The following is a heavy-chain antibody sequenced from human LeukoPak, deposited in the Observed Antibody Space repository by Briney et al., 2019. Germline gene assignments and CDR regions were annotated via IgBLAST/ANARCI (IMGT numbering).Heavy chain of an antibody. Sequence: GGSLRLSCAASGSTFSSYGMHWVRQAPGKGLEWVAFIRDDGSNKYYADSVKGLFPIARDNSKNTLYLQMNSLRAEDTAVYYCAKIGTTGTPDAFDIWGQGTMVTVSS. CDR2: IRDDGSNK. CDR3: AKIGTTGTPDAFDI. V-gene: IGHV3-30*02. D-gene: IGHD1-1*01. J-gene: IGHJ3*02. CDR1: GSTFSSYG.